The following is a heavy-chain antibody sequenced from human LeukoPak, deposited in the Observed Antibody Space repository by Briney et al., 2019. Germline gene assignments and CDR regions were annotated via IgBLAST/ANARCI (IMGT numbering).Heavy chain of an antibody. CDR2: IYYSGST. J-gene: IGHJ3*02. D-gene: IGHD5-24*01. CDR3: ARGLLDGYTHPAAFDI. V-gene: IGHV4-59*01. CDR1: GDSISSYY. Sequence: PSETLSLTCTVSGDSISSYYWSWIRQPPGKGLEWIGYIYYSGSTNYNPSLKSRVTISIDTSKNQFSLKLSSVTAADTAVYYCARGLLDGYTHPAAFDIWGQGTMVTASS.